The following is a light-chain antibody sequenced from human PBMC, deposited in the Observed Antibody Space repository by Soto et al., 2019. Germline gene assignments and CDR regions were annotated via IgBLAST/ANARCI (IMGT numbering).Light chain of an antibody. J-gene: IGLJ3*02. CDR1: SSNFGSNY. V-gene: IGLV1-51*01. CDR2: DKN. CDR3: VAWDHCRNVGV. Sequence: QSVLTQPPSVSASPGQKVIISCSGSSSNFGSNYVAWYQQLPGTAPKLLIYDKNERPSGIPDRFSASKSGTSATLGITGLQPGDEADYYCVAWDHCRNVGVFGGGTQLTGL.